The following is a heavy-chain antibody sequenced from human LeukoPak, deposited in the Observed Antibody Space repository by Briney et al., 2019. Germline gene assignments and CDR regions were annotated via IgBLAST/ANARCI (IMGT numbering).Heavy chain of an antibody. CDR3: ARVPYGSGTYTDY. CDR1: GFSFSDCI. D-gene: IGHD3-10*01. V-gene: IGHV3-64*04. J-gene: IGHJ4*02. CDR2: INQNGGTT. Sequence: GGSLRLSCSASGFSFSDCIMNWVRQAPGKGLEHVSLINQNGGTTYYADSVKGRFTISRDNSKNTVYLQMNSLRAEDTAVYYCARVPYGSGTYTDYWGRGTLVTVSS.